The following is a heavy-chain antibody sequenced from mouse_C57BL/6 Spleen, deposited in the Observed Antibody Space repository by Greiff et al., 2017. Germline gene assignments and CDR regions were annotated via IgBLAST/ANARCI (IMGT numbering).Heavy chain of an antibody. CDR3: ARRSYSNYDFDY. J-gene: IGHJ2*01. D-gene: IGHD2-5*01. Sequence: QVQLKQSGAELARPGASVKLSCKASGYTFTSYGISWVKQRTGQGLEWIGEIYPRSGNTYYNEKFKGKATLTADKSSSTAYMELRSLTSEDSAVYFGARRSYSNYDFDYWGQGTTLTVSS. CDR2: IYPRSGNT. V-gene: IGHV1-81*01. CDR1: GYTFTSYG.